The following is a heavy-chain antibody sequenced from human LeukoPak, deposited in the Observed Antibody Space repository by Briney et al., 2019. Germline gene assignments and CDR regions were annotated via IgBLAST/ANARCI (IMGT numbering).Heavy chain of an antibody. CDR3: AREWVYYDSKAFDI. Sequence: SETLSLTCTVSGGSISSYYWSWIRQPPGKGLEWIGYIYYSGSTNYNPSLKSRVTISVDTSKNQFSLKLSSVTAADTAVYYCAREWVYYDSKAFDIWGQGTMVTVSS. V-gene: IGHV4-59*12. D-gene: IGHD3-22*01. CDR1: GGSISSYY. J-gene: IGHJ3*02. CDR2: IYYSGST.